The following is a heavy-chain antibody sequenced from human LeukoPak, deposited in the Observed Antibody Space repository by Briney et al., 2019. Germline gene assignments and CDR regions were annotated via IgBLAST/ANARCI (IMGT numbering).Heavy chain of an antibody. CDR3: ARDYELGTPGSAYEFFDY. J-gene: IGHJ4*02. Sequence: ASVKVSCKASGHTFISNYMHWVRQAPGHGLEWMGMINPSDGSTSSTQQFQARVTMTRGSSTSTFYMELSSLRSEDTAVYYCARDYELGTPGSAYEFFDYWGQGTLVTVSS. D-gene: IGHD3-10*01. CDR1: GHTFISNY. CDR2: INPSDGST. V-gene: IGHV1-46*01.